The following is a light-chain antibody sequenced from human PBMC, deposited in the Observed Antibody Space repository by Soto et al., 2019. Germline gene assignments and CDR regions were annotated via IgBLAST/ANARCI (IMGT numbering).Light chain of an antibody. V-gene: IGKV1-5*03. CDR1: QSISSW. J-gene: IGKJ1*01. CDR3: QQSRT. Sequence: DIQMTQSPSTLAASVGDTVTITCRASQSISSWLAWYQHKPGKAPKLLIQKASSLESGVPSRFSGSRSGTEFTLTITSLQPDDFATYYCQQSRTFGQGTKVEIK. CDR2: KAS.